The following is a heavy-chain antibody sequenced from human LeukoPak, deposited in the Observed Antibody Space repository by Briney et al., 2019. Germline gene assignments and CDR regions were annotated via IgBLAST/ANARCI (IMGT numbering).Heavy chain of an antibody. D-gene: IGHD2-2*01. CDR2: ISAYNGNT. V-gene: IGHV1-18*01. CDR3: ARDPGYCSSTSCSQVGFDP. CDR1: GYTFTSYG. Sequence: ASVKVSCKASGYTFTSYGISWVRQAPGQGLEWMGWISAYNGNTNYAQKLQGRVTITTDESTSTAYMELSSLRSEDTAVYYCARDPGYCSSTSCSQVGFDPWGQGTLVTVSS. J-gene: IGHJ5*02.